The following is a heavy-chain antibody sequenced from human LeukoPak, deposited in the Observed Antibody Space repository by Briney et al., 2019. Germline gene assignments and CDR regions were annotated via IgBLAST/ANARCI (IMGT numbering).Heavy chain of an antibody. Sequence: GGSLTLSCAASGFTFSTYDMTWVRQAPGKGLEWVSVIFNSGTSTYYADSVKGRFTISRDNSKNTLHLQMSSLRAEDTAVYYCAKDMYGDFGGVDYWGQGTLVTVSS. V-gene: IGHV3-23*01. J-gene: IGHJ4*02. CDR2: IFNSGTST. D-gene: IGHD4-17*01. CDR3: AKDMYGDFGGVDY. CDR1: GFTFSTYD.